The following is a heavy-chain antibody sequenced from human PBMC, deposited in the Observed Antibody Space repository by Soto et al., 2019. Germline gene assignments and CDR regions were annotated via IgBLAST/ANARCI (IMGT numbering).Heavy chain of an antibody. CDR1: GASITTYY. V-gene: IGHV4-59*01. CDR2: VYHTGTT. Sequence: SETLSLTCDVSGASITTYYWSWIRQAPGKGLEWIGNVYHTGTTDYNSSLKSRVTISVDTSKDQFSLNMNSVTAADTAVYYCARRLFGSGWTLDSWGQGALVTSPQ. D-gene: IGHD6-19*01. J-gene: IGHJ4*02. CDR3: ARRLFGSGWTLDS.